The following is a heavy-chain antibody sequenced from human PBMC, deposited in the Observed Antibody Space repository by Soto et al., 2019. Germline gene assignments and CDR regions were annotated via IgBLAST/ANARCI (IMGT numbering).Heavy chain of an antibody. CDR3: VRELAGARSDDAFDI. Sequence: QVQLVQSGTEVKKPGASVKVSCKASRYTFTSYYIHWVRQAPGQGLEWMGIINPSGGSTNYPQKFQGRVTMTRDTSTSTVYMELSSLRSEDTAVYYCVRELAGARSDDAFDIWGQGTKVTVSS. J-gene: IGHJ3*02. CDR2: INPSGGST. D-gene: IGHD3-3*02. V-gene: IGHV1-46*03. CDR1: RYTFTSYY.